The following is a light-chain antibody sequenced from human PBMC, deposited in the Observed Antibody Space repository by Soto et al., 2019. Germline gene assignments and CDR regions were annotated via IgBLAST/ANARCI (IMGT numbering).Light chain of an antibody. Sequence: EIVITQSPATPSVSPGERATPPRRASQSVINDLAWYQQKPGQVPRLFIYDASTRTTGVPARFSGSGSGTEFNLTISSLRSEDVAVYYCHHYYRWPWTFGQGTKVDIK. CDR2: DAS. CDR1: QSVIND. J-gene: IGKJ1*01. CDR3: HHYYRWPWT. V-gene: IGKV3-15*01.